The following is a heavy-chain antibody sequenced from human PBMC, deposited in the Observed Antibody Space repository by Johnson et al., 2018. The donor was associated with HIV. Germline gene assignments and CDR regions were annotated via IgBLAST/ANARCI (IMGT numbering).Heavy chain of an antibody. CDR1: GFTVSSNY. CDR3: AGQRGDDAFDI. D-gene: IGHD3-16*01. J-gene: IGHJ3*02. Sequence: VQLVESGGGLVQPGGSLRLSCAASGFTVSSNYMSWVRQAPGKGLEWVAVISYDGSNKYYADSVKGRFTISRDNSKNTLYLQMNSLRAEDTAVYYCAGQRGDDAFDIWGQGTMVTVSS. CDR2: ISYDGSNK. V-gene: IGHV3-30-3*01.